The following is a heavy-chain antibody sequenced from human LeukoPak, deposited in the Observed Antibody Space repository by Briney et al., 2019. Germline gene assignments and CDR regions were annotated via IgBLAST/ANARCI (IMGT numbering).Heavy chain of an antibody. J-gene: IGHJ4*02. V-gene: IGHV4-4*07. Sequence: SETLSLTCTVSAGSISNYYWSWIRQPAGKGLELIGRISSRGSTNYNPSLKSRVTMSIDTSKNQFSLKLSSVTAADTAVYYCARTPIYYYDSSGYYNWGQGTLVTVSS. CDR3: ARTPIYYYDSSGYYN. CDR2: ISSRGST. CDR1: AGSISNYY. D-gene: IGHD3-22*01.